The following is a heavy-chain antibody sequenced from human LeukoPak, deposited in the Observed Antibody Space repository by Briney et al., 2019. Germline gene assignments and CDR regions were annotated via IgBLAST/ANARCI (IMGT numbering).Heavy chain of an antibody. D-gene: IGHD6-13*01. V-gene: IGHV1-8*01. CDR3: ARVVIAAAGATDY. CDR2: MNPNSGNT. J-gene: IGHJ4*02. Sequence: ASVKVSCTASGYTFTSYDINWVRQATGQGLEWMGWMNPNSGNTGYAQKFQGRVTMTRNTSISTAYMELSSLRSEDTAVYYCARVVIAAAGATDYWGQGTLVTVSS. CDR1: GYTFTSYD.